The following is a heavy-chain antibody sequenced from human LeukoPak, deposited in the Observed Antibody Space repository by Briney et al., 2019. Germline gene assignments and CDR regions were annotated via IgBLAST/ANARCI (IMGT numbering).Heavy chain of an antibody. Sequence: ASVKVSCKASGYTFTNYDINWVRQATGQGLEWMGWMNPNSGNTGYAQKFQGRVTMTRDTSISTAYMELSSLRSEDTAVYYCARINSGSYYYYYYGMDVWGQGTTVTVSS. CDR3: ARINSGSYYYYYYGMDV. CDR1: GYTFTNYD. V-gene: IGHV1-8*01. D-gene: IGHD1-26*01. J-gene: IGHJ6*02. CDR2: MNPNSGNT.